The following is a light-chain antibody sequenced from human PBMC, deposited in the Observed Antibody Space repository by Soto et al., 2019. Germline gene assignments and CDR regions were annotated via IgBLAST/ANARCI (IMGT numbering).Light chain of an antibody. CDR2: AAS. CDR1: QSISIY. CDR3: QQIYGTPLT. Sequence: DIQMTQSPSSLSASVGDRVTITCRASQSISIYLNWYQQKPGKAPKLLIYAASSLQSGVPSRFSGSGSGTDFTLTSSILQPEDFATYYCQQIYGTPLTFCGGTKVEIK. V-gene: IGKV1-39*01. J-gene: IGKJ4*01.